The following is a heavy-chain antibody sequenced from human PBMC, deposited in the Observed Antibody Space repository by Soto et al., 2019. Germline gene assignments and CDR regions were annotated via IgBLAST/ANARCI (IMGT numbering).Heavy chain of an antibody. CDR2: IWYDGSNK. CDR3: ARDLLRFLEWLETGFDY. V-gene: IGHV3-33*01. Sequence: QVQLVESGGGVVQPGRSLRLSCAASGFTFSSYGMHWVRQAPGKGLEWVAVIWYDGSNKYYADSVKGRFTISRDNSKNTLYLQMNSRRAEDTAVYYCARDLLRFLEWLETGFDYWGQGTLVTVSS. CDR1: GFTFSSYG. D-gene: IGHD3-3*01. J-gene: IGHJ4*02.